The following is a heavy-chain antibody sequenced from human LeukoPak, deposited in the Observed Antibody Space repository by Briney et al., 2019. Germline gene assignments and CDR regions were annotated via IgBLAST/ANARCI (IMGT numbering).Heavy chain of an antibody. CDR2: INHSGST. CDR1: GGSFSGYY. V-gene: IGHV4-34*01. J-gene: IGHJ3*02. CDR3: ARRYRGAFDI. D-gene: IGHD5-18*01. Sequence: PSETLSLTCAVYGGSFSGYYWSWIRQPPGQGLEWIGEINHSGSTNYNPSLKSRVTISVDTSKNQFSLKLSSVTAADTAVYYCARRYRGAFDIWGQGTMVTVSS.